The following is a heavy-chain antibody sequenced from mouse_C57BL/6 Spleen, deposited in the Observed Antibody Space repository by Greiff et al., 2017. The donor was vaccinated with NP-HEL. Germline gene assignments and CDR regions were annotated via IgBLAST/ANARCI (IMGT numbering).Heavy chain of an antibody. CDR3: ALLLLRSRDFDY. V-gene: IGHV1-7*01. CDR1: GYTFTSYW. CDR2: INPSSGYT. J-gene: IGHJ2*01. D-gene: IGHD1-1*01. Sequence: VQLQQSGAELAKPGASVKLSCKASGYTFTSYWMHWVKQRPGQGLEWIGYINPSSGYTKYNQKFKDKATLTADQSSSTAYMQLSSLTYEDSAVYYCALLLLRSRDFDYWGQGTTLTVSS.